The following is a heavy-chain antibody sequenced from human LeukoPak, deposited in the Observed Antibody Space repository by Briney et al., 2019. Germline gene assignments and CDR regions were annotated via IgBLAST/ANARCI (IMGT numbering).Heavy chain of an antibody. CDR1: GFTFSSYS. J-gene: IGHJ4*02. CDR2: ISSSSSTI. CDR3: ARVLGAVAVDY. D-gene: IGHD6-19*01. Sequence: GRSLRLSCAASGFTFSSYSMNWVRRAPGKGLEWVSYISSSSSTIYYADSVKGRFTISRDNAKNSLYLQMNSLRAEDTAVYYCARVLGAVAVDYWGQGTLVTVSS. V-gene: IGHV3-48*04.